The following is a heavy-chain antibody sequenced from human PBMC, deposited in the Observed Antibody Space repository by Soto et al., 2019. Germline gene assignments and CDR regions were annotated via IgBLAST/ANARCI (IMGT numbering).Heavy chain of an antibody. CDR3: ARAWQYSSGFFDY. J-gene: IGHJ4*02. CDR2: IYYSGST. CDR1: GVSISSGEYY. V-gene: IGHV4-61*08. D-gene: IGHD6-19*01. Sequence: SETLSLTCTVSGVSISSGEYYWTWIRQPPGKGLEWIGYIYYSGSTNYNPSLKSRVTISVDTSKNQFSLKLSSVTAADTAVYYCARAWQYSSGFFDYWGQGTLVTVSS.